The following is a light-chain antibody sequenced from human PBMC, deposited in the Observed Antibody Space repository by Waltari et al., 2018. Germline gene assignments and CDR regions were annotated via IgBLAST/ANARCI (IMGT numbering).Light chain of an antibody. CDR3: QQVNSYPLT. CDR1: QGISSY. V-gene: IGKV1-9*01. Sequence: DIQLTQSPSFLSASVGDRVTITCRASQGISSYLAWYQQKPGKAPKLLNYAASTLQSGVPSRFSGSGSGTEFTLTISSLQPEDFATYYCQQVNSYPLTFGGGTKVEIK. J-gene: IGKJ4*01. CDR2: AAS.